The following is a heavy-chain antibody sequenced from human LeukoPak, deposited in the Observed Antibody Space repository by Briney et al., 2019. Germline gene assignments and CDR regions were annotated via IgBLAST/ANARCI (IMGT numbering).Heavy chain of an antibody. V-gene: IGHV4-30-4*01. J-gene: IGHJ6*02. D-gene: IGHD2-2*01. CDR1: GGSISSGDYY. Sequence: PSQTLSLTCTVSGGSISSGDYYWSWIRQPPGTGLEWIGYIYYSGSTYYNPSLKSRVTISVDTSKNQFSLKLSSVTAADTAVYYCARDGVVPAASYYYGMDVWGQGTTVTVSS. CDR3: ARDGVVPAASYYYGMDV. CDR2: IYYSGST.